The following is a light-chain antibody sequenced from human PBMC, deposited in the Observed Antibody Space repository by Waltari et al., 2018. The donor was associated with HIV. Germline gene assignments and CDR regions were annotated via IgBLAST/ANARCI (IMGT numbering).Light chain of an antibody. J-gene: IGLJ2*01. CDR2: NNN. Sequence: QSVLTQPPSASGTPGQRVTISCSGSSSNIGTNIVSCYQHLPPTAPKLLIYNNNQRPSGVPDRFSGSKSGTSASLAISGLQSEDEADYYCATWDVSLNGYVLFGGGTKVTVL. CDR3: ATWDVSLNGYVL. CDR1: SSNIGTNI. V-gene: IGLV1-44*01.